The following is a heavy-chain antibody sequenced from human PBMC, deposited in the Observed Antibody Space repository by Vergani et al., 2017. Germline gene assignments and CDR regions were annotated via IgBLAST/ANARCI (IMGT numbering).Heavy chain of an antibody. Sequence: QVQLQESGPGLVKPSETLSLTCTVSGGSISSYYWSWIRQPPGKGLEWIGYIYYSGSTNYNPSLKSRVTISVDTSKNQFSLKLSSVTAADTAVYYCARAGMATTYDAFDIWGQGTMVTVSS. J-gene: IGHJ3*02. D-gene: IGHD5-12*01. V-gene: IGHV4-59*01. CDR3: ARAGMATTYDAFDI. CDR1: GGSISSYY. CDR2: IYYSGST.